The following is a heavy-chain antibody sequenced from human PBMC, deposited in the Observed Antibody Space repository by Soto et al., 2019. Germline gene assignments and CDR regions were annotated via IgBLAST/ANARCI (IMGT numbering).Heavy chain of an antibody. CDR3: ARAPLYYYGSGSPRYYYYGMDV. V-gene: IGHV4-34*01. J-gene: IGHJ6*02. D-gene: IGHD3-10*01. CDR1: GGSFSGYY. Sequence: QVQLQQWGAGLLKPSETLSLTCAVYGGSFSGYYWSWIRQPPGKGLEWIGEINHSGSTNYNPSLKXXXPISVDTSKNXXSXKXXSVTAADTAVYYCARAPLYYYGSGSPRYYYYGMDVWGQGTTVTVSS. CDR2: INHSGST.